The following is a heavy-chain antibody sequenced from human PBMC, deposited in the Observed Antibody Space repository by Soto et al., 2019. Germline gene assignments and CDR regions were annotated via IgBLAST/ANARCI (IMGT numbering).Heavy chain of an antibody. V-gene: IGHV4-31*03. CDR2: IYYSGST. CDR1: GGSISSGGYY. Sequence: QVQLQESGPGLVKPSQTLSLTCTVSGGSISSGGYYWSWIRQHPGKGLEWIGYIYYSGSTYYNPSLKSRVTISVDTSKNQFSLKLSSVTAADTAVYYCARIWSSVHDYGDYGQPYYFDYWGQGTLVTVSS. CDR3: ARIWSSVHDYGDYGQPYYFDY. D-gene: IGHD4-17*01. J-gene: IGHJ4*02.